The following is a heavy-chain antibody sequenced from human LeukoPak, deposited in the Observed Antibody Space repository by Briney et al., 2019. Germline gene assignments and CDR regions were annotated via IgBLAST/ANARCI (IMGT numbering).Heavy chain of an antibody. Sequence: QSGGSLRLSCAASGFTFDDYGMTWVRQAPGKGLEWVSGINWNGGSTGYADSVKGRFTISRDNAMNSLYLQMNSLGAEDTALYYCARGHDYGGNSRFDYWGQGTLVTVSS. J-gene: IGHJ4*02. CDR3: ARGHDYGGNSRFDY. CDR2: INWNGGST. D-gene: IGHD4-23*01. CDR1: GFTFDDYG. V-gene: IGHV3-20*04.